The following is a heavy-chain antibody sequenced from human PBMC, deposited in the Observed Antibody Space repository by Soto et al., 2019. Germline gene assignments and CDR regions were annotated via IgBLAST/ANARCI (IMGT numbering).Heavy chain of an antibody. D-gene: IGHD1-26*01. CDR3: ATVGVGATPESYFDY. J-gene: IGHJ4*02. V-gene: IGHV1-46*01. CDR1: GYTFTSYY. CDR2: INPSGGST. Sequence: QVQLVQSGAEVKKPGASVKVSCKASGYTFTSYYMHWVRQAPGQGLEWMGIINPSGGSTSYAQKFQGRVTMTRDTSTSTVYMELSSLRSEDTAVYYCATVGVGATPESYFDYWGQGTLVTVSS.